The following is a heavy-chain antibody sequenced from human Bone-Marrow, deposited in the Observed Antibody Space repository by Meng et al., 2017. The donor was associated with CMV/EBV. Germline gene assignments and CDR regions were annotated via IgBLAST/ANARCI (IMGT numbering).Heavy chain of an antibody. CDR3: ARLRLGAHLDY. CDR2: IYYSGST. V-gene: IGHV4-39*01. D-gene: IGHD3-16*01. Sequence: GSLRLSCTVSGGSISSSSYYWGWIRQPPGKGLEWIGSIYYSGSTYYNPSLKSRVTISVDTSKNQFSLKLSSVTAADTAVYYCARLRLGAHLDYWGQGTLVTFSS. J-gene: IGHJ4*02. CDR1: GGSISSSSYY.